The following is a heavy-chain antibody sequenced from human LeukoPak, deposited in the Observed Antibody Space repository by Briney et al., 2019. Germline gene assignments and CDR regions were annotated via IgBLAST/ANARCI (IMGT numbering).Heavy chain of an antibody. CDR1: GYTFTAYY. D-gene: IGHD2-15*01. V-gene: IGHV1-2*02. CDR2: INPDSGGT. J-gene: IGHJ4*02. CDR3: ARAYCSGGNCYSKSNFDS. Sequence: GASVKVSCKASGYTFTAYYMHWVRQAPGQGLEWMGWINPDSGGTNYAQKFQGRVTMTRATSITTAYMELSRLRSDDTAVYYCARAYCSGGNCYSKSNFDSWGKGTLVTVSS.